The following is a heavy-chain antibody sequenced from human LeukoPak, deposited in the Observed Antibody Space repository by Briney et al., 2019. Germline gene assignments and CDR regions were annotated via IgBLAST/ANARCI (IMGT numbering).Heavy chain of an antibody. Sequence: SETLSLTCTVSGGSISSSSYYWGWIRQPPGKGLEWIGSIYYSGSTNYNPSLKSRVTISVDTSKNQFSLKLSSVTAADTAVYYCARGEDYYGSGSWNFDYWGQGTLVTVSS. CDR2: IYYSGST. CDR1: GGSISSSSYY. V-gene: IGHV4-39*07. J-gene: IGHJ4*02. CDR3: ARGEDYYGSGSWNFDY. D-gene: IGHD3-10*01.